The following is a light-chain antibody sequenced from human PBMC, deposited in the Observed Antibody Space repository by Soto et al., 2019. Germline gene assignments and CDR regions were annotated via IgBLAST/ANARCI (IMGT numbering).Light chain of an antibody. V-gene: IGKV3-11*01. Sequence: VLTQSPATLSLSPGKRATLSCRASESIDFHLAWYQQKPGQAPRLLIYEASSRATGVPARFIGSGSGTDFTLTISSLEPEDFAIYYCQKRGNWPHFGQGTRLEI. CDR3: QKRGNWPH. J-gene: IGKJ5*01. CDR1: ESIDFH. CDR2: EAS.